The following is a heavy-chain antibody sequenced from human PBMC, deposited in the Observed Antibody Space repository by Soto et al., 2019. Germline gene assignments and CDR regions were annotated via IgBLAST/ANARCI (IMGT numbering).Heavy chain of an antibody. J-gene: IGHJ4*02. CDR2: IKQDGSEK. CDR1: GFTSSDYC. CDR3: ARDSVRGYYDSSGYFTALAY. D-gene: IGHD3-22*01. Sequence: GGSLRLSCAASGFTSSDYCMSWVRQAPGKGLEWVANIKQDGSEKYYVDSVKGRFTISRDNAKNSLFLQMNSLRAEDTAVYYCARDSVRGYYDSSGYFTALAYWGQGTLVTVS. V-gene: IGHV3-7*01.